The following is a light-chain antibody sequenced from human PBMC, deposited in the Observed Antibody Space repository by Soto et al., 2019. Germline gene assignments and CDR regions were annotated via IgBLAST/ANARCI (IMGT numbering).Light chain of an antibody. Sequence: DLQMTQSPSSLSASVGDRVTITCRASQSIXTXLNWYQQKVGKAPKLLIYAASSLQRGVPSRFSGSGSGTDFTLXISSLQPEDFATYYCQQSYSTPRTFGQGTKLEIK. V-gene: IGKV1-39*01. J-gene: IGKJ2*02. CDR2: AAS. CDR3: QQSYSTPRT. CDR1: QSIXTX.